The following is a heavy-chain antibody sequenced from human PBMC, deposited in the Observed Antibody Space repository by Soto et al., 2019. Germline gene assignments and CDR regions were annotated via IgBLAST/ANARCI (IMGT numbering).Heavy chain of an antibody. Sequence: GGSLRLSCAASGFTFSDYYITWIRQAPGKGLEWVSYISSSSSYTNYADSVKGRFTISRDDAKNSLYLQMNSLRAEDTAVYYCARGPGLFNCGGDCRTLDYWGQGTLVTVSS. J-gene: IGHJ4*02. CDR2: ISSSSSYT. CDR1: GFTFSDYY. V-gene: IGHV3-11*06. CDR3: ARGPGLFNCGGDCRTLDY. D-gene: IGHD2-21*02.